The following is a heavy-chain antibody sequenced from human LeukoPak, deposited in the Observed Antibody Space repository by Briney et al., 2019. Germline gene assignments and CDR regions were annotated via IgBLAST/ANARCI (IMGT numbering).Heavy chain of an antibody. V-gene: IGHV3-23*01. Sequence: GGSLRLSCAASGFTFSSYAMSWVRQAPGKRLEWVSAFSGSGGSTYYADSVKGRFTISRDNSKNTLFLQMNSLRAEDTAVYYCAKDRCGSTSCYLFDYWGQGTLVTVSS. CDR1: GFTFSSYA. J-gene: IGHJ4*02. CDR2: FSGSGGST. CDR3: AKDRCGSTSCYLFDY. D-gene: IGHD2-2*01.